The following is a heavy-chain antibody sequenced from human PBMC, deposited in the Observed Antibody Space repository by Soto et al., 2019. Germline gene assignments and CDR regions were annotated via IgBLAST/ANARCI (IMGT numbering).Heavy chain of an antibody. CDR1: DGSRRGATYY. V-gene: IGHV4-31*11. Sequence: SGPLSHTCAVSDGSRRGATYYWSWIRQHPGKGLEWIGYFYHSGSTYYKPSLRSRVTISLDTSKNQFSLNLRSVTDADTAIYYCAREETGNDALDIWGQGTLVTVSS. J-gene: IGHJ3*02. CDR2: FYHSGST. CDR3: AREETGNDALDI. D-gene: IGHD1-1*01.